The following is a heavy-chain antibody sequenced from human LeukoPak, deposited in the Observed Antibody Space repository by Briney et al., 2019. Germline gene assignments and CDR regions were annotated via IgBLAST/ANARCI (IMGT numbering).Heavy chain of an antibody. D-gene: IGHD6-19*01. CDR3: ARGEPPQWLDY. Sequence: SETLSLTCIVSGGSISSSSYYWGWIRQPPGKGLEWIGSIYYSGSTYYNPSLKSRVTISVDTSKNQFSLKLSSVTAADTAVYYCARGEPPQWLDYWGQGTLVTVSS. J-gene: IGHJ4*02. CDR1: GGSISSSSYY. CDR2: IYYSGST. V-gene: IGHV4-39*07.